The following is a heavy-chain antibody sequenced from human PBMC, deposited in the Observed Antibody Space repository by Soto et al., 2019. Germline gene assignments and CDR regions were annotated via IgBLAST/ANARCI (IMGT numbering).Heavy chain of an antibody. J-gene: IGHJ6*02. CDR3: ARDLAAAGYTYYYYYGMDV. CDR2: TYYRSKWYN. D-gene: IGHD6-13*01. CDR1: GYSVSSNSAA. Sequence: SQTLSLTCAISGYSVSSNSAAWNWIRQSPSRGLEWLGRTYYRSKWYNDYAVSVKSRITINPGTSKNQFSLQLNSVTPEDTAVYYCARDLAAAGYTYYYYYGMDVWGQGTTVTVSS. V-gene: IGHV6-1*01.